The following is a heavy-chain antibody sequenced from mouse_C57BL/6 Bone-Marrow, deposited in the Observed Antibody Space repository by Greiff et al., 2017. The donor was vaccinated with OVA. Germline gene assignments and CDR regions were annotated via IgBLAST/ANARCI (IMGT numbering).Heavy chain of an antibody. CDR2: IDPETGGT. CDR1: GYTFTDYE. J-gene: IGHJ2*01. D-gene: IGHD1-1*01. CDR3: TNIPYYYGSSPYYFDY. V-gene: IGHV1-15*01. Sequence: VQLQQSGAELVRPGASVTLSCKASGYTFTDYEMHWVKQTPVHGLEWIGAIDPETGGTAYNQKFKGKAILTADKSSSTAYMELRSLTSEDSAVYYCTNIPYYYGSSPYYFDYWGQGTTLTVSS.